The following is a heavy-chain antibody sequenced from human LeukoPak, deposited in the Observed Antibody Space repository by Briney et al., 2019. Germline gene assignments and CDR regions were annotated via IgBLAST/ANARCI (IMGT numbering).Heavy chain of an antibody. CDR2: ISSSGSTI. V-gene: IGHV3-48*03. D-gene: IGHD6-19*01. Sequence: GGSLRLSCAASGFTFSSYEMNWVRQAPGKGLEWVSYISSSGSTIYYADSVKGRFTISGDNAKNSLYLQMNSLRAEDTAVYYRARDLGDSSGWYGYFDYWGQGTLVTVSS. CDR3: ARDLGDSSGWYGYFDY. J-gene: IGHJ4*02. CDR1: GFTFSSYE.